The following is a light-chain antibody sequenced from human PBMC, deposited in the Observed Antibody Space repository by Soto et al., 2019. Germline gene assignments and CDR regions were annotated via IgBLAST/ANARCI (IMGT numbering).Light chain of an antibody. V-gene: IGKV3-20*01. J-gene: IGKJ2*01. CDR3: QQYGSSPPMYT. Sequence: EIVLTQSPGTLSLSPGERATLSCRASQSVSSSSLAWYQQKPGQAPRLLIYGASSRATGIPDRFSGSGSGTDFTLTSIQLEPEDFAVYYCQQYGSSPPMYTFGQGTKLEIK. CDR1: QSVSSSS. CDR2: GAS.